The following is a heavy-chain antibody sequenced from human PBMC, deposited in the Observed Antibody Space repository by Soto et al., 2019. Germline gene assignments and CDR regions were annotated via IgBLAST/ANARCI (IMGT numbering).Heavy chain of an antibody. V-gene: IGHV1-69*02. Sequence: QVQLVQSGAEVKKPGSSVKVSCKASGGTFSSYTISWVRQAPGQGLEWMGRIIPILGIANYAQKFQGRVTITADKSTSTAYMELSSLRSEDTAVYYCASTNSERVLEWLDYYYYYMDVWGKGTTVTVSS. CDR3: ASTNSERVLEWLDYYYYYMDV. D-gene: IGHD3-3*01. J-gene: IGHJ6*03. CDR1: GGTFSSYT. CDR2: IIPILGIA.